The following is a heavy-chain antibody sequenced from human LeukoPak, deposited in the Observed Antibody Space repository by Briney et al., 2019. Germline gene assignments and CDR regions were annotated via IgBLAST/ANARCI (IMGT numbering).Heavy chain of an antibody. Sequence: GALRLSCAASGFTFSSYAMHWVRQAPGKGLEWVATMSFDVNNKYYADSVRGRFTISRDNSKNTLYLQMNSLRAEDTAVYSCARGYCTSSSCYNDYWGQGTLVTVSS. D-gene: IGHD2-2*02. CDR3: ARGYCTSSSCYNDY. CDR2: MSFDVNNK. CDR1: GFTFSSYA. J-gene: IGHJ4*02. V-gene: IGHV3-30*04.